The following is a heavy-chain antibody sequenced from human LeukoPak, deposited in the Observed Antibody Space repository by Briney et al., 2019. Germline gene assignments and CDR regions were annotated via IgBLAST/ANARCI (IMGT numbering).Heavy chain of an antibody. CDR3: ARGEYYDFWSGYYRRGNWFDP. CDR1: GGSFSGYY. D-gene: IGHD3-3*01. CDR2: INHSGST. J-gene: IGHJ5*02. V-gene: IGHV4-34*01. Sequence: PSETLSLTCAVYGGSFSGYYRSWLRQPPGKGLEWIGEINHSGSTYYNPSLKSRVTISVDTSKNQFSLKLSSVTAADTAVYYCARGEYYDFWSGYYRRGNWFDPWGQGTLVTVSS.